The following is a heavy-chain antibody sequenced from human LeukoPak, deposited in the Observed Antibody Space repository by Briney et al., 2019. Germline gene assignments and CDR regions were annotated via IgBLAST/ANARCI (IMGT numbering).Heavy chain of an antibody. D-gene: IGHD4-17*01. CDR3: AREGDGDYVGAYYYYGMDV. Sequence: PSETLSLTCTVSGGSISSYYWSWIRQPAGKGLEWIGRIYTSGSTNYNPSLKSRVTMSVDTSKNQFSLKLSSVTAADTAVYYCAREGDGDYVGAYYYYGMDVWGQGTTVTVSS. CDR2: IYTSGST. CDR1: GGSISSYY. J-gene: IGHJ6*02. V-gene: IGHV4-4*07.